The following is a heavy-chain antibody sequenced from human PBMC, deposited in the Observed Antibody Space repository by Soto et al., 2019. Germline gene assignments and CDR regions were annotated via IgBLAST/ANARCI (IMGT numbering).Heavy chain of an antibody. CDR1: GYYISSGYY. Sequence: SETQSLTYAVSGYYISSGYYWGWIRQPPGKGLEWIGSIYHSGSTYYNPSLKSRVIISVDTSMNQFSLKLSSVTAADTAVYYCARDGGPYYYDSSGYSVWGQGTLVTVSS. CDR2: IYHSGST. J-gene: IGHJ4*02. D-gene: IGHD3-22*01. V-gene: IGHV4-38-2*02. CDR3: ARDGGPYYYDSSGYSV.